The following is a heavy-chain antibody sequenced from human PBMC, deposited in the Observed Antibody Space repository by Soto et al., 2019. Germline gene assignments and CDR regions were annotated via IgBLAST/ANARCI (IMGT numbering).Heavy chain of an antibody. D-gene: IGHD6-13*01. CDR1: GYTFTSYG. Sequence: QVQLVQSGAEVKKPGASVKVSCKASGYTFTSYGISWVRQAPGQGLEWMGWISAYNGNTNYARKVQGRVTMTTDTSTRTAYRGLRSLRSDDTAVYYCARGGAASGRGWYFDLWGRGTLVTVSS. V-gene: IGHV1-18*01. J-gene: IGHJ2*01. CDR2: ISAYNGNT. CDR3: ARGGAASGRGWYFDL.